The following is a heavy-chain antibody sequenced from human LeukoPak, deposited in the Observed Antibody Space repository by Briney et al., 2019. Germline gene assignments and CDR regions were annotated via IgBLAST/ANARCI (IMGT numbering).Heavy chain of an antibody. V-gene: IGHV3-30*18. CDR1: GFTFSSYG. D-gene: IGHD6-19*01. CDR3: AKDRSAVARFDY. CDR2: ISYDGSNK. J-gene: IGHJ4*02. Sequence: PGGSLRLSCAASGFTFSSYGMYWVRQAPGKGLEWVAVISYDGSNKYYADSVKGRFTISRDNSKNTLYLQMNSLRAEDTAVYYCAKDRSAVARFDYWGQGTLVTVSS.